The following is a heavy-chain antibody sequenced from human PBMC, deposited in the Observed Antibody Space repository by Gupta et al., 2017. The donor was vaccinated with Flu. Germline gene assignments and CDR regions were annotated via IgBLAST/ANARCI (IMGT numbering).Heavy chain of an antibody. CDR3: ARSGDYFDS. V-gene: IGHV4-39*01. D-gene: IGHD4-17*01. J-gene: IGHJ4*02. Sequence: LQLQESGPGLVKPSETLSLTCTVSGGSIVSSDYYWSWIRQPPGNGLEYIGSVYYVGSTYYNLFLERRVTISIDTSKNQFSLKLISVTAADTALYYCARSGDYFDSWGQGALVTVSS. CDR1: GGSIVSSDYY. CDR2: VYYVGST.